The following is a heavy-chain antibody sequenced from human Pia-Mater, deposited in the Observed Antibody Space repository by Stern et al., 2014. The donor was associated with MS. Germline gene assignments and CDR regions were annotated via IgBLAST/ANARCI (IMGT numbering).Heavy chain of an antibody. CDR3: SRDADGYSLVFGY. V-gene: IGHV4-30-4*01. CDR1: GGSISSAEYY. Sequence: QLQLQESGPGLVKPSHTLSLTCAVTGGSISSAEYYWSWIRQSPGKGLEWIGYIHYSATTYYNPSLKSRVTISVATSKNQFSLKLRSVTAADTAVYYCSRDADGYSLVFGYWGRGTLVTVSS. D-gene: IGHD5-24*01. J-gene: IGHJ4*02. CDR2: IHYSATT.